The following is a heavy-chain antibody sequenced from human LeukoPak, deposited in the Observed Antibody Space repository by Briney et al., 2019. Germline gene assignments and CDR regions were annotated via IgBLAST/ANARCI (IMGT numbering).Heavy chain of an antibody. D-gene: IGHD1-7*01. V-gene: IGHV4-59*01. Sequence: SETLSLTCTVSGGSISSYYWSWIRQPPGKGLEWIGYIYYSGSTNCNPSLKGRVTISVDTSKNQFSLKLSSVTAADTAVYYCARDNWNYGSSMDVWGQGTTVTVSS. CDR2: IYYSGST. J-gene: IGHJ6*02. CDR3: ARDNWNYGSSMDV. CDR1: GGSISSYY.